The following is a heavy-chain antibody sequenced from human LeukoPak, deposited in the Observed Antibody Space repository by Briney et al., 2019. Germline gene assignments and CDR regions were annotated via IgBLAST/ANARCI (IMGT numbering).Heavy chain of an antibody. CDR2: IYYSGST. V-gene: IGHV4-59*01. J-gene: IGHJ4*02. CDR3: ARLFSKIADY. Sequence: SETLSLTCTVSGGSISSYYWSWIRQPPGQGLEWIGYIYYSGSTNYNPSLKSRVTLSVDTSKNQFSLRLSSVTAADTAVYYCARLFSKIADYWGPGTLVTVSS. CDR1: GGSISSYY. D-gene: IGHD2-21*01.